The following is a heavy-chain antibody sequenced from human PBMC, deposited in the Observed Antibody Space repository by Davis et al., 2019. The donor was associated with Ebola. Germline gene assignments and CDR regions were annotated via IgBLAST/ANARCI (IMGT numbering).Heavy chain of an antibody. CDR3: ARESYDFWSGYPSSPYYYYGMDV. J-gene: IGHJ6*02. Sequence: LRPSCPIPGATVSSNSAAWNWTRQSPSRGLEWLGRTYYRSKWYNDYAVSVKSRITINPDTSKNQFSLQLNSVTPEDTAVYYCARESYDFWSGYPSSPYYYYGMDVWGQGTTVTVSS. D-gene: IGHD3-3*01. CDR2: TYYRSKWYN. CDR1: GATVSSNSAA. V-gene: IGHV6-1*01.